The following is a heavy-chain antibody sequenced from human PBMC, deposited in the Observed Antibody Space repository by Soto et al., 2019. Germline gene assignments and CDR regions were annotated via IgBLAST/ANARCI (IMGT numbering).Heavy chain of an antibody. V-gene: IGHV4-4*02. CDR1: SDSIAGENW. Sequence: QVQLQESGPGLVKPSETLSLTCTVSSDSIAGENWWSWVRQPPGLGLEWIGEVFHTGGTNYNPSLQSRVTMEVDKSTNQFSLKLISATAADTAVYYCARVFSSGSGWMYYFDFWGQGTLVSVSS. CDR2: VFHTGGT. J-gene: IGHJ4*02. D-gene: IGHD6-19*01. CDR3: ARVFSSGSGWMYYFDF.